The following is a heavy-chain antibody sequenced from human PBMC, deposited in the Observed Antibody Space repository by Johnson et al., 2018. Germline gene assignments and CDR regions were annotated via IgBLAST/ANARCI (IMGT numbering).Heavy chain of an antibody. CDR2: VTGKTNSYAT. V-gene: IGHV3-73*02. CDR3: CSYTHTYYFYGMDV. J-gene: IGHJ6*02. CDR1: GFTFGDSA. Sequence: VQLQESGGGLVQXGGSXKLXCAVSGFTFGDSAIHWVRQASGKGLEWVGRVTGKTNSYATQYDASVKGRVTISRDDSKGTAYLQMNSLKTEDTAIYYGCSYTHTYYFYGMDVWGQGTTVTVSS. D-gene: IGHD3-3*01.